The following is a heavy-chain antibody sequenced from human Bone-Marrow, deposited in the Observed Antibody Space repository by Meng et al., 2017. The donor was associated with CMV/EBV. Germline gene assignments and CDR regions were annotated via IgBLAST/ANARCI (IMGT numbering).Heavy chain of an antibody. V-gene: IGHV4-4*02. CDR2: IYHSGTT. J-gene: IGHJ4*02. CDR3: ARDVGSSTPGGY. CDR1: GGSVSSNNW. Sequence: AVSGGSVSSNNWWSWVRQPPGRGLEWIGEIYHSGTTNYNPSLKNRVTMSLDKSNNQFSLRLNSVAAADTAVYYCARDVGSSTPGGYWGQGTLVTVSS. D-gene: IGHD6-13*01.